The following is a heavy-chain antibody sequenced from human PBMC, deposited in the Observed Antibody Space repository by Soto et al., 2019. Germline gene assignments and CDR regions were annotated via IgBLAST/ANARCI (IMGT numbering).Heavy chain of an antibody. Sequence: QVQLQESGPGLVKPSQTLSLTCTVSGGSISSNGYYWNWIRQYPGKGLEWIGYIYHSGSTYYNPSLKSRVTISLDTSKSRFSLNLSSVTAADTAMYYCARDGGTGMVLDPWGQGTLVTVSS. CDR2: IYHSGST. J-gene: IGHJ5*02. CDR1: GGSISSNGYY. D-gene: IGHD5-18*01. CDR3: ARDGGTGMVLDP. V-gene: IGHV4-31*03.